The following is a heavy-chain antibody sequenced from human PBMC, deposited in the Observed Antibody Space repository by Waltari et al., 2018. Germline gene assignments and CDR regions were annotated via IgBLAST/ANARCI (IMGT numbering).Heavy chain of an antibody. V-gene: IGHV4-34*01. CDR3: TRGGNYDFWSHSPFVDP. CDR2: VRHPGNT. CDR1: GASFSAYY. J-gene: IGHJ5*02. Sequence: QVQLQQWGAGLLKPSETLSLACSVSGASFSAYYWGWVRHVPGKGLEWIGQVRHPGNTNYNPSLQSRVAISIDTTSKQFSLKVFSMTAADTGLYFCTRGGNYDFWSHSPFVDPWGQGTQVIVSS. D-gene: IGHD3-3*01.